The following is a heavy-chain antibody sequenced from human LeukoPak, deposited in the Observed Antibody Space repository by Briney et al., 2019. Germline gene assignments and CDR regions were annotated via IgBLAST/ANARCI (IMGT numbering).Heavy chain of an antibody. CDR3: ARASTTVPNFLDY. CDR1: GFTFSTYW. V-gene: IGHV3-74*03. D-gene: IGHD4-17*01. J-gene: IGHJ4*02. Sequence: PGGSLRLSCAASGFTFSTYWMHWVRQAPGKGLLWVSRINGDGTSTKYADSVKGRFTISRDNARHTLYLQMNSLRAEDTAVYYCARASTTVPNFLDYWGQGTLVTVSS. CDR2: INGDGTST.